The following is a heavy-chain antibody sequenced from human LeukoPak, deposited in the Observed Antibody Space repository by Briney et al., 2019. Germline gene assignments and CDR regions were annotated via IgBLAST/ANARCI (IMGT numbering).Heavy chain of an antibody. V-gene: IGHV3-23*01. J-gene: IGHJ6*03. CDR1: GFTFTSYA. D-gene: IGHD3-3*01. Sequence: GGSLRLSCAPSGFTFTSYAMSWVRQAPGRGLEWVSAISGSGGITYYADSVKGRFTISKDNSKNTLFLQMNSLRAEDTAVYYCTKGAKPIDRRLPIWSGYLFYMDVWGKGTTVTVSS. CDR3: TKGAKPIDRRLPIWSGYLFYMDV. CDR2: ISGSGGIT.